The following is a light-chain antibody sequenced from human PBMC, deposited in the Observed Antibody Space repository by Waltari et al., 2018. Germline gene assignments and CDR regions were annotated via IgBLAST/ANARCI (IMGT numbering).Light chain of an antibody. CDR2: EAD. CDR1: QGISNY. J-gene: IGKJ1*01. CDR3: HQHYTTPWT. Sequence: DIQMTQSPSSLSASVGDRVTITCRAIQGISNYLAWYQQKPGKVPKLLIYEADILQAGVPSRFSGSGSETDFTLTISSLQAEDVAVYYCHQHYTTPWTFGQGTLVEL. V-gene: IGKV1-27*01.